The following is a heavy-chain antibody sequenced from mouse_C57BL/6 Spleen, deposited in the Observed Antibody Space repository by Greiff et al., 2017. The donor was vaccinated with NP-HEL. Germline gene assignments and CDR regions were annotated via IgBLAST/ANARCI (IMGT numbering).Heavy chain of an antibody. J-gene: IGHJ1*03. CDR1: GFTFTDYY. CDR2: IRNKANGYTT. CDR3: ARYSPYGSSHWYFDV. Sequence: EVQGVESGGGLVQPGGSLCLSCAASGFTFTDYYMSWVRQPPGTALEWLGFIRNKANGYTTEYSASVKGRFTISRDNSQSILYLQMNALRAEDSATYYCARYSPYGSSHWYFDVWGTGTTVTVSS. V-gene: IGHV7-3*01. D-gene: IGHD1-1*01.